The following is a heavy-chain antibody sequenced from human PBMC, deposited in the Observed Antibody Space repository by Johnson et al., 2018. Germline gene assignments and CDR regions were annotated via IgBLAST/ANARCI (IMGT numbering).Heavy chain of an antibody. J-gene: IGHJ3*02. V-gene: IGHV3-74*02. CDR3: AGYYYVSSGYYYDDDAFDI. CDR2: INSDGSST. CDR1: GFTFANYN. D-gene: IGHD3-22*01. Sequence: VQLVQSGGGVVQPGRSLRLSCAASGFTFANYNFNWVRQAPGKGLVWVSRINSDGSSTRYADSVKGRFTISRDNAKNTLYLQMNRLRAEDTAVYYCAGYYYVSSGYYYDDDAFDIWGQGTMVTVSS.